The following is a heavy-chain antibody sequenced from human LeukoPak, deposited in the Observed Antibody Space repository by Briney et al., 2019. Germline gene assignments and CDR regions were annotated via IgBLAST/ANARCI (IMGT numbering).Heavy chain of an antibody. CDR1: GGSFSGYY. V-gene: IGHV4-34*01. CDR3: ARGESHGSGSLDY. Sequence: PSETLSLTCAVYGGSFSGYYWSWIRQPPGKGLEWIGEINHSGSTNYNPSLKSRVTISVDTSKNQFSLKLSSVTAADTAVYYCARGESHGSGSLDYWGQGTLVTVSS. D-gene: IGHD3-10*01. J-gene: IGHJ4*02. CDR2: INHSGST.